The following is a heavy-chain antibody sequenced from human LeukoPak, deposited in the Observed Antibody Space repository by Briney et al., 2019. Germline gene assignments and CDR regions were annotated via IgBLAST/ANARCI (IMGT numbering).Heavy chain of an antibody. CDR1: GLTFSSYA. CDR3: AAKTAGQYCSSTSCWGTAKYFKH. V-gene: IGHV3-23*01. J-gene: IGHJ1*01. CDR2: IRGSGGRT. Sequence: GGSLSLSCAASGLTFSSYAVSWVRPPPGKGLEWVAAIRGSGGRTYYADSVTGRFTTSRDHSKNTLYLEMNSLRSEDTAVYYCAAKTAGQYCSSTSCWGTAKYFKHWGQGTLVTVPS. D-gene: IGHD2-2*01.